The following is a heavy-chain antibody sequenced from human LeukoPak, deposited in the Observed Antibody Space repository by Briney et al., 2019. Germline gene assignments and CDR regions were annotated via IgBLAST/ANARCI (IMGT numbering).Heavy chain of an antibody. Sequence: GESLKISCKGSGYSFTSFWIGWVRQMPGKGLEYMGIIYPGDSDTRYSPPFQGQVTISVDKSISTAYLQWSSLKASDTAMYYCATDYYDSGSHFDYWGQGTLVTVPS. V-gene: IGHV5-51*01. CDR3: ATDYYDSGSHFDY. CDR2: IYPGDSDT. D-gene: IGHD3-22*01. J-gene: IGHJ4*02. CDR1: GYSFTSFW.